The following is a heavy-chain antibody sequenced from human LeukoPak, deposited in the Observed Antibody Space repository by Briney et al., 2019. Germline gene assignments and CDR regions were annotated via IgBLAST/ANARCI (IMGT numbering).Heavy chain of an antibody. CDR1: GGSFSGYY. V-gene: IGHV4-34*01. CDR3: ARNWMMEQLGMDY. Sequence: SETLSLTCAVYGGSFSGYYWSWIRQPPGKGLEWIGEINHSGSTNYNPSLKSRVTILVDTSKNQFSLKLSSVTAADTAVYYCARNWMMEQLGMDYWGQGTLVTVSS. CDR2: INHSGST. J-gene: IGHJ4*02. D-gene: IGHD1-1*01.